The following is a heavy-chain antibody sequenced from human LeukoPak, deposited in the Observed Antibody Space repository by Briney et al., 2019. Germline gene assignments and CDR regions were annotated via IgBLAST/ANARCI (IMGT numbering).Heavy chain of an antibody. CDR3: ARPLGNANLFDY. Sequence: RRTLRLSCAASGFTFSRYWMHWVRRAPGKRLVWVSRINRDGSSTSYADSVKGRLTISRDNAKNTLYLQRNSQRAEDTDVYYCARPLGNANLFDYWGQGTLVTVSS. J-gene: IGHJ4*02. V-gene: IGHV3-74*01. CDR1: GFTFSRYW. CDR2: INRDGSST.